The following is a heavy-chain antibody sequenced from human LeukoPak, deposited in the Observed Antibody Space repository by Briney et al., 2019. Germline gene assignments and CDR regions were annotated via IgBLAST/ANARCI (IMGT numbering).Heavy chain of an antibody. CDR3: ARDLHHSGSYYGD. J-gene: IGHJ4*02. D-gene: IGHD1-26*01. CDR2: ISVYNGNT. V-gene: IGHV1-18*01. Sequence: ASVKVSRKASGYTFTSYGISWARQAPGQGLEWMGWISVYNGNTNYAQKLQGRVTMTTDTSTSTAYMELRSLRSDDTAVYYCARDLHHSGSYYGDWGQGTLVTVSS. CDR1: GYTFTSYG.